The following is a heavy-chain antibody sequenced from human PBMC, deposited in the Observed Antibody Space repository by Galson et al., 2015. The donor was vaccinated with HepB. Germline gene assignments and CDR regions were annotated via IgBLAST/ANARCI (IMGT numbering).Heavy chain of an antibody. CDR1: GFTFSSYA. D-gene: IGHD3-3*01. CDR2: ISGSGGST. J-gene: IGHJ6*03. Sequence: SLRLSCAASGFTFSSYAMSWVRQAPGKGLEWVSAISGSGGSTYYADSVKGRFTISRDNSKNTLYLQMNSLRAEDTAVYYCAKDRYDFWSGYYMDVWGKGTTVTVSS. V-gene: IGHV3-23*01. CDR3: AKDRYDFWSGYYMDV.